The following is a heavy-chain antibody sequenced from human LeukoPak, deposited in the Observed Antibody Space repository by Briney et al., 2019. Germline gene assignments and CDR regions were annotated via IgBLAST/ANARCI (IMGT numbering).Heavy chain of an antibody. D-gene: IGHD3-22*01. CDR2: IYYSGST. CDR1: GGSISSGGYY. V-gene: IGHV4-61*08. CDR3: ASHYYYDSSGYYDY. Sequence: SETLSLTCTVSGGSISSGGYYWSWIRQPPGKGLEWIGYIYYSGSTNYNPSLKSRVTISVDTSKNQFSLKLSSVTAADTAVYYCASHYYYDSSGYYDYWGQGTLVTVSS. J-gene: IGHJ4*02.